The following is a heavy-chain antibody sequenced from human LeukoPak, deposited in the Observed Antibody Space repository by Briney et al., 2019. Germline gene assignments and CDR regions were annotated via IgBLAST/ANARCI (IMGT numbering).Heavy chain of an antibody. CDR2: MNPNSGNT. D-gene: IGHD1-7*01. J-gene: IGHJ5*02. CDR1: GYTFTSYD. CDR3: ARKGNSNYYNWFDP. V-gene: IGHV1-8*03. Sequence: ASVKVSCKASGYTFTSYDINWVRQATGQGLEWMGWMNPNSGNTGYAQKFQGRVTITRNTSISTAYMELSSLRSEDTAVYYCARKGNSNYYNWFDPWGQGTLVTVSS.